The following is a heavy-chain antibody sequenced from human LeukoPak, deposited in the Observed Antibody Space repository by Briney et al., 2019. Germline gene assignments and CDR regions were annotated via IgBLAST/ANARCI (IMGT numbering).Heavy chain of an antibody. CDR1: GFTFSSYG. V-gene: IGHV3-30*19. Sequence: GGSLRLSCAASGFTFSSYGMHWVRQAPGKGLEWVAVISYDGSNKYYADSVKGRFTISRDNSKNTLYLQMNSLRAEDTAVYYCARGPYYSSGWYYFDYWGQGTLVTVSS. CDR3: ARGPYYSSGWYYFDY. J-gene: IGHJ4*02. CDR2: ISYDGSNK. D-gene: IGHD6-19*01.